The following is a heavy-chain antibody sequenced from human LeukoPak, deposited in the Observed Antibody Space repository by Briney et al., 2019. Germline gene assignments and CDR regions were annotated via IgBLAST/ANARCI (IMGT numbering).Heavy chain of an antibody. J-gene: IGHJ4*02. CDR2: ISYDGSNK. CDR1: GYTFTSYY. CDR3: AKSDGLYGDYPIDY. Sequence: SCKASGYTFTSYYMHWVRQAPGKGLEWVAVISYDGSNKYYADSVKGRFTISRDNSKNTLYLQMNSLRAEDTAVYYCAKSDGLYGDYPIDYWGQGTLVTVSS. D-gene: IGHD4-17*01. V-gene: IGHV3-30*18.